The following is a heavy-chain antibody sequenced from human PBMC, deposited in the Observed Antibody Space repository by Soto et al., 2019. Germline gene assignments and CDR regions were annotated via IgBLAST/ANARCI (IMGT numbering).Heavy chain of an antibody. CDR1: GFTFISYG. CDR3: AKDKRYYYDCSGYYPGPYYYYGMDV. V-gene: IGHV3-30*18. J-gene: IGHJ6*02. D-gene: IGHD3-22*01. Sequence: PWGSLRLSCSASGFTFISYGIHFLRHSPFKWLEWVAVISYDGSNKYYADSVKGRFTISRDNSKNTLYLQMNSLRAEDTAVYYCAKDKRYYYDCSGYYPGPYYYYGMDVWGQGTTVTVSS. CDR2: ISYDGSNK.